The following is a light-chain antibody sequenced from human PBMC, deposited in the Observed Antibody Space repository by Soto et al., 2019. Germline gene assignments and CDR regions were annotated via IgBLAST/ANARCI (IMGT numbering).Light chain of an antibody. CDR2: GAS. CDR1: QSVSSY. CDR3: QQYGSSST. J-gene: IGKJ5*01. Sequence: EIVLTQSPATLSLSPWERATLSCRASQSVSSYLAWYQQKPGQAPRLLIYGASSRATGIPDRFSGSGSGTDFTLTISRLEPDDFAVYYCQQYGSSSTFGQGTRLEIK. V-gene: IGKV3-20*01.